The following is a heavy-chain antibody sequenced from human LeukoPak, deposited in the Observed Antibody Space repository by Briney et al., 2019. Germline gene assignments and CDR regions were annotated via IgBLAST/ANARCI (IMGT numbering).Heavy chain of an antibody. V-gene: IGHV3-21*01. D-gene: IGHD3/OR15-3a*01. CDR2: ISSSSSYI. Sequence: GGSLRLSCAASGFTFSSYSMNWVRQAPGKGLEWVSSISSSSSYIYYADSVKGRFTISRDNAKNSLYLQMNSLRAEDTAVYYCAREGVDDWYFDLWGRGTLVTVSS. CDR1: GFTFSSYS. J-gene: IGHJ2*01. CDR3: AREGVDDWYFDL.